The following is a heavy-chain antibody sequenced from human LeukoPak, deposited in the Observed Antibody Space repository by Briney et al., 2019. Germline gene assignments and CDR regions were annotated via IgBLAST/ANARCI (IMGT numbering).Heavy chain of an antibody. CDR3: ARAYCGGDCNNRYFDY. CDR2: INPSGGST. Sequence: GASVKVSCKASGYILSSYYMHWVRQAPGQGLEWMGIINPSGGSTDYAQKFQGRVTMTRDKSTSTGYMELNSLRSEDTALYYCARAYCGGDCNNRYFDYWGQGTLVTVSS. D-gene: IGHD2-21*02. CDR1: GYILSSYY. V-gene: IGHV1-46*01. J-gene: IGHJ4*02.